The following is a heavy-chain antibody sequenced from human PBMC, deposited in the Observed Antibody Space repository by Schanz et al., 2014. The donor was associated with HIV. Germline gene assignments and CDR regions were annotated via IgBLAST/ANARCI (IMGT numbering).Heavy chain of an antibody. V-gene: IGHV3-33*08. CDR3: ARDRLHPGNGMDV. Sequence: QVHLVESGGGVVQPGRSLRLSCAASGFTFNNYGMHWVRQAPGKGLEWVAVIWNDGSNTFYADSVKGRFTISRDNSKKTVFLQMNNLRAEDTAVYYCARDRLHPGNGMDVWGQGTTVTVSS. D-gene: IGHD4-4*01. CDR1: GFTFNNYG. CDR2: IWNDGSNT. J-gene: IGHJ6*02.